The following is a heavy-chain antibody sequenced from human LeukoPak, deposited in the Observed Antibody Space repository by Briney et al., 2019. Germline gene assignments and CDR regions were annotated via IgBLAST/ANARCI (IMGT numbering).Heavy chain of an antibody. D-gene: IGHD4-11*01. CDR2: INHSGYT. CDR1: GVSFDDYY. V-gene: IGHV4-34*01. J-gene: IGHJ4*02. Sequence: SETLSLTCAVSGVSFDDYYWSWVRQTPGKGLEWIGEINHSGYTNDNPSLKSRVTLSIDTSRKQFSLNLRSVTVADAGIYFCTRMTRGHDYWGQGTQVIISS. CDR3: TRMTRGHDY.